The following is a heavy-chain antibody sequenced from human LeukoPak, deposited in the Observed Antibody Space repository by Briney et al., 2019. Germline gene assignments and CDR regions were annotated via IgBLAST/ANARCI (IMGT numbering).Heavy chain of an antibody. D-gene: IGHD1-26*01. CDR1: GYTFTGYY. J-gene: IGHJ3*02. CDR2: INPNSGGT. V-gene: IGHV1-2*02. CDR3: ARGLAVGAQDDAFDI. Sequence: ASVKVSCKASGYTFTGYYMHWVRQAPGQGLEWMGWINPNSGGTNYAQKFQGRVTMTRDTSISTAYMELSRLRSDDTAVYYCARGLAVGAQDDAFDIWGQGTMVTVSS.